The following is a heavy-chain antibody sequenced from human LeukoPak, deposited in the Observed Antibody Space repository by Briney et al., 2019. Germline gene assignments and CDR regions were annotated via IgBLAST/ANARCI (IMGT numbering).Heavy chain of an antibody. D-gene: IGHD3-22*01. J-gene: IGHJ4*02. CDR1: GFTFDDYA. CDR2: ISWNSGSI. V-gene: IGHV3-9*01. CDR3: ARDNSYDSSGYYYFDY. Sequence: GGSLRLSCAASGFTFDDYAMHWVRQAPGKGLEWVSGISWNSGSIGYADSVKGRFTISRDNAKNSLYLQMNSLRAEDTAVYYCARDNSYDSSGYYYFDYWGQGTLVTVSS.